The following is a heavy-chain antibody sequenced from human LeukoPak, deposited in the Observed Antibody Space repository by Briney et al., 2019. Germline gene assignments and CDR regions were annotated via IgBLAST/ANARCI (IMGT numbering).Heavy chain of an antibody. CDR1: GFTVNNVY. CDR2: IHSDGST. Sequence: GGSLRLSCAASGFTVNNVYMAWVRQAPGKELEWVSVIHSDGSTFYADSVKGRFSISRDSSKNTLYLQLTSLRAEDTALYYCVRDRYYYDSSGYYDAFDTWGQGTMVSVSS. CDR3: VRDRYYYDSSGYYDAFDT. V-gene: IGHV3-53*01. D-gene: IGHD3-22*01. J-gene: IGHJ3*02.